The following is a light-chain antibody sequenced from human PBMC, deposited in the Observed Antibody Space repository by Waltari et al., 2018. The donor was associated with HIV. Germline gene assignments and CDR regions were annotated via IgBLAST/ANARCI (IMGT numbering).Light chain of an antibody. CDR1: NIGSKS. V-gene: IGLV3-21*02. CDR3: QVWDSSSDVV. Sequence: SYVLTQPPSVSVAPGQTARFTCGGNNIGSKSVHWYQQKPGQAPLLFLFDDSDRPSGIPERFSGSNSGNTATLTISRVEAGDEADYYCQVWDSSSDVVFGGGTKLTVL. J-gene: IGLJ2*01. CDR2: DDS.